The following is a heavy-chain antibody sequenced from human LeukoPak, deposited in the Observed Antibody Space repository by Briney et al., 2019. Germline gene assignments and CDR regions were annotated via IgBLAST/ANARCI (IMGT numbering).Heavy chain of an antibody. Sequence: PGGSLRLSCAASGFTFSSCAMGWVRQAPGKGLEWVSAISGSGASTYYADSVKGRFTISRDNSKNTLYLQMNSLRAEDTAVYYCAKNVDYSSRGADYWGQGTLVTVSS. CDR2: ISGSGAST. J-gene: IGHJ4*02. CDR1: GFTFSSCA. CDR3: AKNVDYSSRGADY. V-gene: IGHV3-23*01. D-gene: IGHD6-19*01.